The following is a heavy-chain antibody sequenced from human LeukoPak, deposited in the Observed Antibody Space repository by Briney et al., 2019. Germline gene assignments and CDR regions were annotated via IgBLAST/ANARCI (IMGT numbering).Heavy chain of an antibody. J-gene: IGHJ3*02. V-gene: IGHV4-31*03. CDR1: GGSISSGGYY. CDR3: ARHSGYDNGAFDI. Sequence: SQTLSLTCTVSGGSISSGGYYWSWIRQHPGKGLEWIGYIYYSGSTYYNPSLKSRVTISVDTSKNQFSLKLGSVTAADTAVYYCARHSGYDNGAFDIWGQGTMVTVSS. CDR2: IYYSGST. D-gene: IGHD5-12*01.